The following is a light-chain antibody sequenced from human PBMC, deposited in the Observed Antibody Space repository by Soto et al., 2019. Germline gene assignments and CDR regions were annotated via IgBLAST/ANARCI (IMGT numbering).Light chain of an antibody. V-gene: IGKV1-39*01. CDR2: AAS. Sequence: DIEMTQSPYSLSASVGDRVTITCRASQSISSYLNWYQQKPGKAPKLLIYAASSLQSGVPSRFSGSGSGTDFTLTISCLQPEDFATYYCQRSYSTLISFGQGTRLEIK. CDR1: QSISSY. J-gene: IGKJ5*01. CDR3: QRSYSTLIS.